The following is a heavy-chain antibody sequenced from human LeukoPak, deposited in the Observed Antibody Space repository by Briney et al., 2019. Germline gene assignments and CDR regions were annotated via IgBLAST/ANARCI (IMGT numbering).Heavy chain of an antibody. CDR2: IYYSGST. Sequence: PSQTLSLTCTVSGGSISSGDYYWSWIRQPPGKGLEWIGYIYYSGSTYYNPSLKSRVTISVDTSKNQFSLKLSPVTAADTAVYYCARLWFGELFSWFDPWGQGTLVTVSS. V-gene: IGHV4-30-4*01. CDR1: GGSISSGDYY. CDR3: ARLWFGELFSWFDP. D-gene: IGHD3-10*01. J-gene: IGHJ5*02.